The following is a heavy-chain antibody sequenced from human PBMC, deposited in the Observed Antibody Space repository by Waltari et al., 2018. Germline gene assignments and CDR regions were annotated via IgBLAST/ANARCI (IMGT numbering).Heavy chain of an antibody. V-gene: IGHV3-21*01. CDR3: ARVVSAAGTLYQFDY. CDR1: GFSFSTYT. CDR2: ISGSSVFI. Sequence: EVQLVESGGGLVKPGGSLRVSCAASGFSFSTYTMNWVRQAPGKGLECVSSISGSSVFIYYADSVKGRFTISRDNGKNSVSLQMSSLRADDSAVYYCARVVSAAGTLYQFDYWGQGTLVTVSS. J-gene: IGHJ4*02. D-gene: IGHD6-13*01.